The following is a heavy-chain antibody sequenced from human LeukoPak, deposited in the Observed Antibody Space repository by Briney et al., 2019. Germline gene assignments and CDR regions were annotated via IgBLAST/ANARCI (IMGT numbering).Heavy chain of an antibody. CDR1: GYTFPSYY. Sequence: ASVKVSCKASGYTFPSYYMHWVRQAPGQGLEWMGVINPSGGNTNSAQKFQGRVTMTRDTSTRTVYMELSSLRSDDTAMYYCARVLPGDGYSYGYWGQGTLVTVSS. V-gene: IGHV1-46*01. D-gene: IGHD5-18*01. CDR2: INPSGGNT. CDR3: ARVLPGDGYSYGY. J-gene: IGHJ4*02.